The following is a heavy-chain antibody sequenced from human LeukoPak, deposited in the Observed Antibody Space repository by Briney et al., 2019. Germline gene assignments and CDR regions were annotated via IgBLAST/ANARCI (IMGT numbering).Heavy chain of an antibody. V-gene: IGHV4-59*01. Sequence: KPSETLSLTCTVSGGSISSYYWSWIRQPPGKGLEWIGYIYYSGSTNYNPSLKSRVTISVDMSKNQFSLKLSSVTAADTAVYYCARISSGWYGNWFDPWGQGTLVTVSS. CDR3: ARISSGWYGNWFDP. J-gene: IGHJ5*02. D-gene: IGHD6-19*01. CDR1: GGSISSYY. CDR2: IYYSGST.